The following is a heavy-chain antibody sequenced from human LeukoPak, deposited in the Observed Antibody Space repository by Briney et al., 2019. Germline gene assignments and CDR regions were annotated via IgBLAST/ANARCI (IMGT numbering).Heavy chain of an antibody. D-gene: IGHD7-27*01. CDR2: ISGSGGST. Sequence: GGSLRLSCAASGFTFSSYTMSWVRQAPGKGLEWVSAISGSGGSTYYADSVKGRFTISRDNSKNTLYLQMNSLRAEDTAVYYCAKDLLAEGNWGYGMDVWGQGTTVTVSS. CDR1: GFTFSSYT. V-gene: IGHV3-23*01. CDR3: AKDLLAEGNWGYGMDV. J-gene: IGHJ6*02.